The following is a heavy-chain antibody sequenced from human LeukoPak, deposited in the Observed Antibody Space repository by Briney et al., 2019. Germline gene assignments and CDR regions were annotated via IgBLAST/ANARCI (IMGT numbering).Heavy chain of an antibody. J-gene: IGHJ4*02. V-gene: IGHV4-59*08. CDR2: ISYSGST. CDR3: AGHHPRNTIDF. CDR1: GGSISSYY. Sequence: SETLSLTCTVSGGSISSYYWSWIRQPPGKGLEWIGYISYSGSTNYNPSLKSRVTISLDTSKNQFSLKLSSVTAADTAVYYCAGHHPRNTIDFWGQGTLVTVSS. D-gene: IGHD3-10*01.